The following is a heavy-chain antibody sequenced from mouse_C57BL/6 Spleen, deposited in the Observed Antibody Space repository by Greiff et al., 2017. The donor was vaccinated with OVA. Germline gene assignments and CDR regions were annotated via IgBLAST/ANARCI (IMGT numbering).Heavy chain of an antibody. V-gene: IGHV5-9*01. J-gene: IGHJ3*01. CDR3: ARRDDYEEGAWFAY. CDR2: ISGGGGNT. CDR1: GFTFSSYT. D-gene: IGHD2-4*01. Sequence: EVMLVESGGGLVKPGGSLKLSCAASGFTFSSYTMSWVRQTPEKRLEWVATISGGGGNTYYPDSVKGRFTISRDNAKNTLYLQMSSLRSEDTALYYCARRDDYEEGAWFAYWGQGTLVTVSA.